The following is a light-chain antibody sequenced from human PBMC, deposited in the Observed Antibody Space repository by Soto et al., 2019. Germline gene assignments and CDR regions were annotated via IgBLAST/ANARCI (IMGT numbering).Light chain of an antibody. J-gene: IGLJ3*02. Sequence: QSVLTQPPSASGTPGQRVTISCSGSSSNIGSETVNWYQQVPGTAPKLLIYANNQRPSGVPDRFSVSNSGTSASLAIGGLQSEDEADYYCAAWDDSLKGWVFGEGTKLTVL. CDR2: ANN. CDR3: AAWDDSLKGWV. V-gene: IGLV1-44*01. CDR1: SSNIGSET.